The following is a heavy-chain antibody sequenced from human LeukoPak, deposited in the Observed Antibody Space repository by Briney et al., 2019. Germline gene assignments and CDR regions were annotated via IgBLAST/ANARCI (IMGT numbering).Heavy chain of an antibody. CDR3: ARVALSGYSYGYCYYYMDV. Sequence: PGGSLRLSCAASGFTFDDYGMSWVRQAPGKGLEWVSGINWNGGSTGYADSVKGRFTISRDNAKNSLYLQMNSLRAEDTALYYCARVALSGYSYGYCYYYMDVWGKGTTVTVSS. CDR1: GFTFDDYG. J-gene: IGHJ6*03. D-gene: IGHD5-18*01. CDR2: INWNGGST. V-gene: IGHV3-20*04.